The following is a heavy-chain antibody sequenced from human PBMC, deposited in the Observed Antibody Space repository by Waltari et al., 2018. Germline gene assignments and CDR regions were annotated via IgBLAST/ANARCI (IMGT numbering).Heavy chain of an antibody. CDR2: IYYSGST. CDR3: ARLTLYHRGYFDY. J-gene: IGHJ4*02. CDR1: GGSISSSSYY. Sequence: QLQLQESGPGLVKPSETLSLTCTVSGGSISSSSYYWGWIRQPPGKGLEWIGSIYYSGSTYHNPSLKSRVTISVDTSKNQFSRKLSAVTAADTAVYYCARLTLYHRGYFDYWGQGTLVTVSS. V-gene: IGHV4-39*01. D-gene: IGHD2-2*01.